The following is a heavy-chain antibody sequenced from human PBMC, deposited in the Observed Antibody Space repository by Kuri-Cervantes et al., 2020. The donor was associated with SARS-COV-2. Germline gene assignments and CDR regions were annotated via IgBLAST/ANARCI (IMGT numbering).Heavy chain of an antibody. D-gene: IGHD5-12*01. Sequence: KVSCKGSGCSYTSYWIGWVHQMPGKGLEWMGIIYPGDSDTRYSPSFQGQVTISADKSISTAYLQWSSLKASDTAMYYCARIVATIQIGAFDIWGQGTMVTVSS. J-gene: IGHJ3*02. CDR1: GCSYTSYW. V-gene: IGHV5-51*07. CDR3: ARIVATIQIGAFDI. CDR2: IYPGDSDT.